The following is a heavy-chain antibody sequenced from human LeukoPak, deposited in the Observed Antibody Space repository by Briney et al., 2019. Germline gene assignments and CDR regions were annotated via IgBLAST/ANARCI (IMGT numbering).Heavy chain of an antibody. V-gene: IGHV5-51*01. CDR3: ARGAQSPRGRFDP. CDR2: IYPGDSDT. D-gene: IGHD1-26*01. J-gene: IGHJ5*02. Sequence: KHGESLKISCKGSGYSFTNYWIGWVRQMPEKGLEWMGIIYPGDSDTRYNPSFQGQVTLSVDKSITTAYLQWSSLKASDTAVYYCARGAQSPRGRFDPWGQGTLVTVSS. CDR1: GYSFTNYW.